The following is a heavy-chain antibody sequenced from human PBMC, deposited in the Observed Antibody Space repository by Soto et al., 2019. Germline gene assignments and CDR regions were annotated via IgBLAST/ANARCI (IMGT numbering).Heavy chain of an antibody. CDR3: ARDQFDSYGPKGGLDY. J-gene: IGHJ4*02. V-gene: IGHV1-18*04. D-gene: IGHD5-18*01. CDR1: GYIFTSYY. CDR2: INPNSGGT. Sequence: ASVKVSCKASGYIFTSYYIHWVRQAPGQGLEWMGWINPNSGGTNYAQKLQGRVTMTTDTSTSTAYMELRSLRSDDTAVYYCARDQFDSYGPKGGLDYWGQGTLVTVSS.